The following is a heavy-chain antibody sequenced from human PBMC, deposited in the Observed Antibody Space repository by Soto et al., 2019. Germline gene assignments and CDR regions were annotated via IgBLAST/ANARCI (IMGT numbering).Heavy chain of an antibody. V-gene: IGHV3-53*01. D-gene: IGHD3-22*01. Sequence: LRLSCAASGFTVSSNYMSWVRQAPGKGLEWVSVIYSGGSTYYADSVKGRFTISRDNSKNTLYLQMNSLRAEDTAVYYCARDGGYYDSSGPRAEYFQHWGQGTLVTVSS. CDR3: ARDGGYYDSSGPRAEYFQH. CDR1: GFTVSSNY. CDR2: IYSGGST. J-gene: IGHJ1*01.